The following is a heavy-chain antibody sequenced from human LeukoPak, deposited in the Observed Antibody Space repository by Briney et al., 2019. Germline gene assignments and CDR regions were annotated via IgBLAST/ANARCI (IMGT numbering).Heavy chain of an antibody. CDR2: IKKDGSEK. V-gene: IGHV3-7*03. J-gene: IGHJ4*02. D-gene: IGHD2-8*02. CDR3: TRVRSDTGRDACPEY. CDR1: GFTFSSYG. Sequence: GRSLRLSCAASGFTFSSYGMHWVRQAPGKGLEWVANIKKDGSEKHYVGSVKGRFTISRDNDKSSLYLQMSSLRAEDTAVYYCTRVRSDTGRDACPEYWGQGTLVTVSS.